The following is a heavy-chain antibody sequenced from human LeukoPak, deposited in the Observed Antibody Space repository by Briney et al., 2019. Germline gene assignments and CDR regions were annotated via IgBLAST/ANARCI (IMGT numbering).Heavy chain of an antibody. V-gene: IGHV4-30-2*01. D-gene: IGHD5-12*01. CDR3: ARGSSGYGNDY. CDR2: IYHSGST. CDR1: SGSISSGGYS. J-gene: IGHJ4*02. Sequence: SETLSLTCAVSSGSISSGGYSWSWIRQPPGKGLEWIGYIYHSGSTYYNPSLKSRVTISVDRSKNQFSLKLSSVTAADTAVYYCARGSSGYGNDYWGQGTLVTVSS.